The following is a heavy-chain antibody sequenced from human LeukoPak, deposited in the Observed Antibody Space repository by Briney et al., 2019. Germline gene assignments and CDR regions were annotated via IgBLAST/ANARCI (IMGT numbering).Heavy chain of an antibody. V-gene: IGHV3-64D*06. D-gene: IGHD3-22*01. CDR2: ISTNGGGT. J-gene: IGHJ5*02. CDR3: VKLDWGYYYDT. CDR1: GFAFSNYA. Sequence: PGGSLRLSCSASGFAFSNYAMHWVRQAPGKGLEYVSAISTNGGGTYYADSVKGRFTISRDNSKNTLYLQMRSLRAEDTALYYCVKLDWGYYYDTWGQGTLVTVSS.